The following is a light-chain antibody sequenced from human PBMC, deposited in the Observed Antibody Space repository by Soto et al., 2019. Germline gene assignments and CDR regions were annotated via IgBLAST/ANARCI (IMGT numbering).Light chain of an antibody. J-gene: IGLJ1*01. CDR1: SSNIGSNT. CDR3: AAWDDSLNAYV. CDR2: SNN. V-gene: IGLV1-44*01. Sequence: QSVLTQPPSPSGTPGQRVTISCPGSSSNIGSNTVNWYQQLPGTAPKLLIYSNNERPSGVPDRFSGSKSGTSASLAISGLQSEDEADFYCAAWDDSLNAYVIGTGTKLTVL.